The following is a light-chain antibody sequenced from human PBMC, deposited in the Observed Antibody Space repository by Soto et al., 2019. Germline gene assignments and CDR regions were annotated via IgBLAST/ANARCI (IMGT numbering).Light chain of an antibody. J-gene: IGLJ3*02. Sequence: QSVLTQPPSVSAAPGQKVTISCSGRSSNIGNNYVSWYQQLPGTAPKLLIYDNNKRPSGIPDRFSGSKSGTSATLDITGLQTGDEADYYCGTWDSSLSAWVFGGGTKVTVL. CDR2: DNN. CDR1: SSNIGNNY. V-gene: IGLV1-51*01. CDR3: GTWDSSLSAWV.